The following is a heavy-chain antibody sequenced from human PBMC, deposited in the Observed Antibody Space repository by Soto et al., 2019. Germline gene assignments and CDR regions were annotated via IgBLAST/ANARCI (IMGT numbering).Heavy chain of an antibody. CDR1: DASITSTTDF. CDR2: IYYSGKT. CDR3: AKNLPRTGRFDY. V-gene: IGHV4-39*01. Sequence: SATLSLTCSLSDASITSTTDFWAWIRQPPGKGLEWVVSIYYSGKTHYNPSLKSRTTISVDRSRNQFSLQVSSVTAADTAVYYCAKNLPRTGRFDYLGQGTVVTGSS. J-gene: IGHJ4*02.